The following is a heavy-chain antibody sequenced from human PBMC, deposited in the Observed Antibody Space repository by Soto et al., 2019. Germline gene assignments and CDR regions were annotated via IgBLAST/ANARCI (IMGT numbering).Heavy chain of an antibody. V-gene: IGHV4-34*01. J-gene: IGHJ4*02. D-gene: IGHD2-21*01. CDR1: GGSFSGYY. CDR3: ALAIAVITEGFDY. CDR2: INHSGST. Sequence: SETLSLTCAVYGGSFSGYYWSWIRQPPGKGLEWIGEINHSGSTNYNPSLKSRVTISVDTSKNQFSLKLSSVTAADTAVYYCALAIAVITEGFDYWGQGTLVTVSS.